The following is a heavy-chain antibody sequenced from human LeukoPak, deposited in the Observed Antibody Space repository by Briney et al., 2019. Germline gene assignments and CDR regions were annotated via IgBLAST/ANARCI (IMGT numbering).Heavy chain of an antibody. CDR3: AKETAVSSGYYNPRYFDY. D-gene: IGHD3-22*01. CDR1: GFTFDDYA. CDR2: ISWNSGSI. J-gene: IGHJ4*02. Sequence: GGSLRLSCAASGFTFDDYAMHWVRQAPGNGLEWVSGISWNSGSIGYADSVKDRFTISRDNAKNSLYLQMNSLRAEDTALYYCAKETAVSSGYYNPRYFDYWGQGTLVTVSS. V-gene: IGHV3-9*01.